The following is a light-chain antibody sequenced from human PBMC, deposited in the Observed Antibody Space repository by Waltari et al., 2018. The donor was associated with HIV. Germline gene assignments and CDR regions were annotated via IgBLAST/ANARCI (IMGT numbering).Light chain of an antibody. J-gene: IGKJ2*01. CDR1: QSVTSTS. V-gene: IGKV3-20*01. Sequence: EIVLTQSPGSLSLSPGERATLSCRASQSVTSTSLAWYQQKPGQAPRLLLYGASSRATGTPDRFGGSGSGTAFTLTITRLEPEDFAVYYCQQYGTSPYTFGQGTKLEIK. CDR3: QQYGTSPYT. CDR2: GAS.